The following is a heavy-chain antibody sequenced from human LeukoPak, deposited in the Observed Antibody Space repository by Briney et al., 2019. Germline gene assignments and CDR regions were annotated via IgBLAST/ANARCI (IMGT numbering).Heavy chain of an antibody. CDR1: GFTFDDYA. CDR2: ISWNSGSI. CDR3: AEEGRSLQTY. J-gene: IGHJ4*02. D-gene: IGHD5-24*01. Sequence: SGRSLRLSCAASGFTFDDYAMHWVRQAPGKGLEWVSGISWNSGSIGYADSVKGRFTISRDNAKNSLYLQMNSLRVEDTAVYYCAEEGRSLQTYWGQGTLVTVSS. V-gene: IGHV3-9*01.